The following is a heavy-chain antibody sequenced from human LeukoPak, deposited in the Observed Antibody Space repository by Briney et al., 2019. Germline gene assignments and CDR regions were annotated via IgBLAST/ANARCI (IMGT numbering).Heavy chain of an antibody. V-gene: IGHV4-59*01. CDR3: ARGTVTTWFDP. J-gene: IGHJ5*02. D-gene: IGHD4-17*01. CDR1: GGSISNYY. CDR2: IYYSGST. Sequence: SETLSLTCTVFGGSISNYYWRWIRQPPAKGLEWIGFIYYSGSTNYNPSLKSRITISVDTSKNQFSLKLSSVTAADRAVYYCARGTVTTWFDPWGQGTLVTVSS.